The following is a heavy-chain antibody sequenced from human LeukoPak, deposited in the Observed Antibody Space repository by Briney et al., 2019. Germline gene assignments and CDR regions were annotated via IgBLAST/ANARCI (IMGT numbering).Heavy chain of an antibody. Sequence: ASVKVSCKASGYTFTGYYMHGLRQPPGQGLDGMGWSNPNSGGTNYARKFQGRVTMTRDTYISTDYMELSRVRSDDTAVYYCARDFGGYHYYFDYWGQGTLVTVSS. CDR3: ARDFGGYHYYFDY. D-gene: IGHD2-15*01. CDR2: SNPNSGGT. J-gene: IGHJ4*02. CDR1: GYTFTGYY. V-gene: IGHV1-2*02.